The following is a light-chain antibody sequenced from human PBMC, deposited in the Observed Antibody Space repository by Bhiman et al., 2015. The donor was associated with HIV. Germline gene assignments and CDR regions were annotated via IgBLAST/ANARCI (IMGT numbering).Light chain of an antibody. J-gene: IGLJ1*01. V-gene: IGLV2-23*02. Sequence: QSALTQPASVSGSPGQSITISCTGTSSDVGGYNHVSWYQQHPGTAPKLMIYEVSKRPAGVSNRFSGSKSGNTASLTISGLQAEDEADYYCCSYAGSSSYVFGTGTKVTVL. CDR1: SSDVGGYNH. CDR2: EVS. CDR3: CSYAGSSSYV.